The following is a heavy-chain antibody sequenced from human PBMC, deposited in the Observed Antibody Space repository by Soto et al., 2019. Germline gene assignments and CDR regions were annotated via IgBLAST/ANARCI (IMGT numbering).Heavy chain of an antibody. D-gene: IGHD1-1*01. CDR2: ISSGGAGT. Sequence: GGSLRLSCAASGFSFNTYAMSWVRQAPGKGLEWVSGISSGGAGTYYADSVKGRFTISRDNSKNTMYLQMNSLRVEDTSFYYCANDWKMIDFWGQGTRVTVS. J-gene: IGHJ4*02. CDR1: GFSFNTYA. V-gene: IGHV3-23*01. CDR3: ANDWKMIDF.